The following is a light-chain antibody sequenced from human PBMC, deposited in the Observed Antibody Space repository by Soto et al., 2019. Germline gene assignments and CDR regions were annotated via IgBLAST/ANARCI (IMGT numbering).Light chain of an antibody. CDR3: QQYNSYSQT. CDR1: QSFSSW. V-gene: IGKV1-5*01. J-gene: IGKJ1*01. Sequence: DIQMTQSPSTLSASVGDRVTITCRASQSFSSWLAWYQQKPGKAPKLLIYDASSLESGVPSRFSGSGSGTEFTLTISSLQPDDFATYYCQQYNSYSQTFGQGTKVDI. CDR2: DAS.